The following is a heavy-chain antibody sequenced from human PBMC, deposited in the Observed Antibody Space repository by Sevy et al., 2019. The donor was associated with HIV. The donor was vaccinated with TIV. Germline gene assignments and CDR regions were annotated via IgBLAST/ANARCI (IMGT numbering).Heavy chain of an antibody. J-gene: IGHJ3*02. CDR3: ARLSVYYYDSSGYYTTGHAFDI. CDR1: GFSVSNSY. Sequence: GGSLRLSCAASGFSVSNSYMSWVRQAPGNGLQWVSVIYSGDSTYYTDSVKGRFTISRDNSKNTLYLQMNSLRAEDTAVYYCARLSVYYYDSSGYYTTGHAFDIWGQGTMVTVSS. CDR2: IYSGDST. V-gene: IGHV3-53*01. D-gene: IGHD3-22*01.